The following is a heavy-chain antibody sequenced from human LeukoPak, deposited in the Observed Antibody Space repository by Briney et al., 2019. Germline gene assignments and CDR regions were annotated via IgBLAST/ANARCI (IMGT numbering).Heavy chain of an antibody. CDR2: ISYDGSNK. V-gene: IGHV3-30*01. CDR3: ARDGYDFWSGYDYYYYYMDV. CDR1: GFTFGSYA. Sequence: GGSLRLSCAASGFTFGSYAMHWVRQAPGKGLEWVAVISYDGSNKYYADSVKGRFTISRDNSKNTLYLQMNSLRAEDTAVYYCARDGYDFWSGYDYYYYYMDVWGKGTTVTVSS. J-gene: IGHJ6*03. D-gene: IGHD3-3*01.